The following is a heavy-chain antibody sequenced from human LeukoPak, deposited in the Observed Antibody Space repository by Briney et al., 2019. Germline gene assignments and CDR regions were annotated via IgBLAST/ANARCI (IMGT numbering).Heavy chain of an antibody. CDR2: IYYSGST. V-gene: IGHV4-59*01. J-gene: IGHJ4*02. CDR1: GGSISKYY. CDR3: AGGIYCSSTSCYYYFDY. D-gene: IGHD2-2*01. Sequence: SETLSLTCTVSGGSISKYYWSWIRQPPGKGLEWIGYIYYSGSTNYNPSLKSRVTISVDTSKNQFSLKLSSVTAADTAVYYCAGGIYCSSTSCYYYFDYWGKGTLVTVSS.